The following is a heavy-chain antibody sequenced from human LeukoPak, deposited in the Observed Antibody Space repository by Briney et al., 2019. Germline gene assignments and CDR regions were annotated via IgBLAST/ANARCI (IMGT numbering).Heavy chain of an antibody. Sequence: PGGSLRLSCAASEFTFTSYELNWVRQAPGKGLEWVSYISSSGNTISYADSVKGRFTIYRDNAKNSLYLQVISLRAEDTAVYYCARGPSIAARYDAFDIWGQGTMVTVSS. V-gene: IGHV3-48*03. CDR2: ISSSGNTI. CDR3: ARGPSIAARYDAFDI. CDR1: EFTFTSYE. J-gene: IGHJ3*02. D-gene: IGHD6-6*01.